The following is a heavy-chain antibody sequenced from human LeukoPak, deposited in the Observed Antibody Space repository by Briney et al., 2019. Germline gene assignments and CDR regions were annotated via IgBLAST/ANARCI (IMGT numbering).Heavy chain of an antibody. CDR2: ISAYNGNT. D-gene: IGHD2-15*01. CDR1: GYTFTSYG. V-gene: IGHV1-18*04. CDR3: ARDGGGGGYYYFYGLDV. J-gene: IGHJ6*02. Sequence: RASVKVSCKASGYTFTSYGISWVRQAPGQGLEWMGWISAYNGNTNYAQKLQGRVTMTTDTSTSTTYMELRSLRSDDTAVYYCARDGGGGGYYYFYGLDVWGQGTTVTVSS.